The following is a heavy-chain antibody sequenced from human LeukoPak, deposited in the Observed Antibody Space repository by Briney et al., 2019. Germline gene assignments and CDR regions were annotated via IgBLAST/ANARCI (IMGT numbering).Heavy chain of an antibody. V-gene: IGHV3-30*04. Sequence: GGSLRLSCTASGFTFSNHAMHWVRQAPGKGLEWLTVISYHGRNEYYADSVKGRFTISRDNSKNTLYLQMNSLRAEDTAVYYCAKDLGRYNWNPDAFDIWGQGTMVTVSS. CDR1: GFTFSNHA. CDR3: AKDLGRYNWNPDAFDI. J-gene: IGHJ3*02. D-gene: IGHD1-20*01. CDR2: ISYHGRNE.